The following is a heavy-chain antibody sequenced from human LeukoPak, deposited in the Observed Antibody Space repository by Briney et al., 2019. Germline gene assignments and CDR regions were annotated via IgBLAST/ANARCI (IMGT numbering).Heavy chain of an antibody. V-gene: IGHV3-7*01. CDR1: EFTFSNFW. D-gene: IGHD5-12*01. J-gene: IGHJ4*02. CDR2: IKQDGTEK. Sequence: GGSLRLSCVASEFTFSNFWMSWVRQAPGKGLEWVANIKQDGTEKYYVDSVKGRFTVSRDNAKNSLYLQMNSLRAEDTAVYYCARAIGYGYPGGYWGQGTLVTVSS. CDR3: ARAIGYGYPGGY.